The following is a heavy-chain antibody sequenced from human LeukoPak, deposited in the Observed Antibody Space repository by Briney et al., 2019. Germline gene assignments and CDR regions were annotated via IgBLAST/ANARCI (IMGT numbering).Heavy chain of an antibody. CDR3: ATVYKDYMDV. D-gene: IGHD3-10*01. CDR1: GDTLTKLS. V-gene: IGHV1-24*01. CDR2: FDPEDGAR. Sequence: ASVKVSCKFSGDTLTKLSIHWVRQGPGNRLEWMGGFDPEDGARSLAQKFQGRVTMTEDTSTDTAYIEVSSLRSEDTAVYYCATVYKDYMDVWGKGTTVIVSS. J-gene: IGHJ6*03.